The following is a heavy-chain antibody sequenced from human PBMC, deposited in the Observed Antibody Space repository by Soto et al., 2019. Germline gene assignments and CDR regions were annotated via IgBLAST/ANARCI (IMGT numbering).Heavy chain of an antibody. J-gene: IGHJ6*02. CDR3: ARMYYYDSKTGSVYYYGMDV. CDR1: GFTFSSYA. CDR2: ISYDGSNK. V-gene: IGHV3-30-3*01. D-gene: IGHD3-22*01. Sequence: GGSLRLSCAASGFTFSSYAMHWVRQAPGKGLEWVAVISYDGSNKYYADSVKGRFTISRDNSKNTLYLQMNSLRAEDTAVYYCARMYYYDSKTGSVYYYGMDVWGQGTTVTVS.